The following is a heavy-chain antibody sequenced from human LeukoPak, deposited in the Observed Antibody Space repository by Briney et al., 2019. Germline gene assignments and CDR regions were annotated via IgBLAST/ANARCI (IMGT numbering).Heavy chain of an antibody. CDR3: ARGYSSSFL. CDR2: IKQDGSEK. Sequence: GGSLRLSCAASGFTFSSYSMNWVRQAPGKGLEWVANIKQDGSEKYYVDSVKGRFTISRDNAKNSLYLQMNSLRAEDTAVYYCARGYSSSFLWGRGTLVTVSS. J-gene: IGHJ2*01. D-gene: IGHD6-13*01. CDR1: GFTFSSYS. V-gene: IGHV3-7*04.